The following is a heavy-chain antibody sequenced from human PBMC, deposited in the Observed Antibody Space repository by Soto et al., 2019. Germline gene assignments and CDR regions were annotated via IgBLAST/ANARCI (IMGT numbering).Heavy chain of an antibody. CDR2: IIPIFGTA. Sequence: SVKVSCKASGGTFSSYAISWVRQAPGQGLEWMGGIIPIFGTANYAQKFQGRVTITADESTSTAYMELSSLRSEDTAVYYCARDRLGYYDSSGYRPLPVAFQHWGQGTLVTV. CDR3: ARDRLGYYDSSGYRPLPVAFQH. V-gene: IGHV1-69*13. J-gene: IGHJ1*01. CDR1: GGTFSSYA. D-gene: IGHD3-22*01.